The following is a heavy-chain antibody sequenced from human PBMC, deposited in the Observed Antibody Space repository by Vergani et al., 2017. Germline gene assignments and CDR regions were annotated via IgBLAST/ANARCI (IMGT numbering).Heavy chain of an antibody. D-gene: IGHD6-6*01. CDR2: IIPIFGTA. V-gene: IGHV1-69*01. CDR3: ARXVEKSSSSAYYYYYYMDV. CDR1: GGTFSSYA. Sequence: QVQLVQSGAEVKKPGSSVKVSCKASGGTFSSYAISWVRQAPGQGLEWMGGIIPIFGTANYAQKFQGRVTITADESTSTAYMELSSLRSEDTAVYYCARXVEKSSSSAYYYYYYMDVWGKGTTVTVSS. J-gene: IGHJ6*03.